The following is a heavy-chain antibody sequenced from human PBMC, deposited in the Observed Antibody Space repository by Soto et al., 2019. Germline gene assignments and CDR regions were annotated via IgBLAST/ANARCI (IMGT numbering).Heavy chain of an antibody. CDR3: ARSSGVDYYFYGMDV. CDR2: ISYDGRNK. Sequence: PVGSLRLSCAVSGFTFSSYAMHWVRQAPGKGLEWVAVISYDGRNKYYADSVKGRFTISRDNSKNTLFLQMNSLRAEDTAVYSCARSSGVDYYFYGMDVWGQGTTVTVSS. D-gene: IGHD7-27*01. V-gene: IGHV3-30*04. J-gene: IGHJ6*02. CDR1: GFTFSSYA.